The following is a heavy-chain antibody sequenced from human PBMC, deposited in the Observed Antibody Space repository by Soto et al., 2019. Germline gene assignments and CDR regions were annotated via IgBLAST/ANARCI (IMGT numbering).Heavy chain of an antibody. J-gene: IGHJ5*02. CDR2: FDPEDGET. V-gene: IGHV1-24*01. CDR3: ATGVYCSSTSCRKYNWLDP. D-gene: IGHD2-2*01. Sequence: ASVKVSCKVSGYTLTELSMHWVRQAPGKGLEWMGGFDPEDGETIYAQKFQGRVTMTEDTSTDTAYMELSSLRSEDTAVYYCATGVYCSSTSCRKYNWLDPWGQGTLVTVSS. CDR1: GYTLTELS.